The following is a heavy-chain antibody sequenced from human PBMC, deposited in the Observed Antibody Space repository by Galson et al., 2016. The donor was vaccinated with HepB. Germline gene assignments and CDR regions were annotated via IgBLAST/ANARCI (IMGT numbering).Heavy chain of an antibody. CDR3: ARLSLVVGGTIDY. V-gene: IGHV3-74*01. CDR2: IKSDGRST. CDR1: GLTFSSYR. Sequence: SLRLSCAASGLTFSSYRMHWVRQAPGKGLEWISHIKSDGRSTNYADSVKGRFIISRDNAKNTLYLQMNSLRAEDTAVYYCARLSLVVGGTIDYWGQGTLVTVSS. J-gene: IGHJ4*02. D-gene: IGHD2-15*01.